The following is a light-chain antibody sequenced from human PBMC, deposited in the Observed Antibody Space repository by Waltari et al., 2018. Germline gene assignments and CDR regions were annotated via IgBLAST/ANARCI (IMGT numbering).Light chain of an antibody. CDR2: QDN. CDR3: QTYDGTTIL. Sequence: WYQQRPSQSPVLVSSQDNNRPSVIPERFSGSGSGTTATLTISGTQVGDEADYYCQTYDGTTILFGGGTKLTVL. V-gene: IGLV3-1*01. J-gene: IGLJ2*01.